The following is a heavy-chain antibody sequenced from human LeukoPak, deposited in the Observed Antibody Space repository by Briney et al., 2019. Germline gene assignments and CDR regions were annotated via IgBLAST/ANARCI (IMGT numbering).Heavy chain of an antibody. CDR1: GYTFTGYY. J-gene: IGHJ5*02. CDR2: FNPNSGGT. V-gene: IGHV1-2*02. D-gene: IGHD3-22*01. Sequence: ASVKVSCKASGYTFTGYYMHWVRQAPGQGLEWMGWFNPNSGGTNYAQKFQGRVTMTRDTSISTAYMELSRLRSDDTAVYYCARDIRAFGSSGHMAFDPWGQGTLVTVSS. CDR3: ARDIRAFGSSGHMAFDP.